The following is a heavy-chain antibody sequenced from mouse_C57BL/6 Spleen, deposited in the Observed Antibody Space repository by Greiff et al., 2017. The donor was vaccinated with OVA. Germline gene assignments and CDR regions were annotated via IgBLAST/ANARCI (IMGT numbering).Heavy chain of an antibody. CDR2: IYPRSGNT. D-gene: IGHD1-1*01. V-gene: IGHV1-81*01. Sequence: QVQLQQSGAELVRPGASVKLSCKASGYTFTSYGISWVKQRTGQGLEWIGEIYPRSGNTYYNEKFKGKATLTADKSSSTAYMELRSLTSEDSAVYFGARSLITTGVASPEGYWGQGTLVTVSA. J-gene: IGHJ3*01. CDR1: GYTFTSYG. CDR3: ARSLITTGVASPEGY.